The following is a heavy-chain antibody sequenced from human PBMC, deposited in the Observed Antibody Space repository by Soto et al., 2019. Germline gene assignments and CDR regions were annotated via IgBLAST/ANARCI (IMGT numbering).Heavy chain of an antibody. V-gene: IGHV4-38-2*01. D-gene: IGHD5-18*01. CDR1: GYSISSGYY. Sequence: PSETLSLTCAVSGYSISSGYYWGWIRQPPGKGLEWIGSIYHSGTTHYNPSLQSRVTISVDTSKNQFSLKLSSVTAADTAVYYCGRGGYSYGTFDYRGQGTLVTVSS. CDR2: IYHSGTT. CDR3: GRGGYSYGTFDY. J-gene: IGHJ4*02.